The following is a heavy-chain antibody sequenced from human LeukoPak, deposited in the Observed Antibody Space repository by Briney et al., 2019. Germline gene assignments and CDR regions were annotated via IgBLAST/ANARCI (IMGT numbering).Heavy chain of an antibody. CDR3: AKLTRGYDPSGTDY. CDR1: EFTFSSYA. CDR2: ISGSGGNT. D-gene: IGHD5-12*01. Sequence: PGGSLRLSCAASEFTFSSYAMSWVRQAPGKGLEWVSNISGSGGNTYYAVSVKGRFTISRDNSKNTLYLQMNSLRAEDTAVYYCAKLTRGYDPSGTDYWGQGTLVTVSS. J-gene: IGHJ4*02. V-gene: IGHV3-23*01.